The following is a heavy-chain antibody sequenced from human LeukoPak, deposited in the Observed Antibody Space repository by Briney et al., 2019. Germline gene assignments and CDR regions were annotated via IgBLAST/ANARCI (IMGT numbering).Heavy chain of an antibody. CDR3: TKRPTYCGGDCYPN. D-gene: IGHD2-21*02. J-gene: IGHJ4*02. Sequence: GGSLRLSCAASGFTFSNAWMSWVRQAPGKGLEWVGRIKSKTDGGTTDYAAPVKGRFTISRDDSKNTLYLQMNSLKTEDTAVYYCTKRPTYCGGDCYPNWGQGTPVTVSS. V-gene: IGHV3-15*01. CDR1: GFTFSNAW. CDR2: IKSKTDGGTT.